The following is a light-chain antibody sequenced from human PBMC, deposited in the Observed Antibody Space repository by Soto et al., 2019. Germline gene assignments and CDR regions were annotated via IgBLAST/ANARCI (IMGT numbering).Light chain of an antibody. CDR1: QDIRNS. CDR3: LQDYKYPWT. Sequence: AIQMTQSPSSLSACVGDRVTITCRASQDIRNSLGWYQQKPGKAPKVLISVASSLQSGVPSRFSGSGSGTDFTLTISSLQPEDSATYFCLQDYKYPWTFGQGTQVEI. V-gene: IGKV1-6*01. J-gene: IGKJ1*01. CDR2: VAS.